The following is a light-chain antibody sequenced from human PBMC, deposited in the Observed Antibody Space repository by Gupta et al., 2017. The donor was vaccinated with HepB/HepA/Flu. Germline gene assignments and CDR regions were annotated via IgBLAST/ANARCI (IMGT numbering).Light chain of an antibody. V-gene: IGKV1-33*01. CDR2: DAS. J-gene: IGKJ4*01. CDR3: QQYQNRLT. CDR1: QDISNH. Sequence: DIQMTQSPSSLSASVGDSVTMTCQASQDISNHLNWYQQKPGKAPNLLIYDASNLETGVPSRISGSGSGTDSTLTIRRLQPEDIATYYCQQYQNRLTFGGGTKVEIK.